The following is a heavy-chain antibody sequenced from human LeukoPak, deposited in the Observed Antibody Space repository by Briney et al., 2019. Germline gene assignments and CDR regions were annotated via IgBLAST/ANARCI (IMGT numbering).Heavy chain of an antibody. CDR2: ISGSGGST. D-gene: IGHD5-18*01. CDR3: AKEGGAHVGTAMVTNY. Sequence: GGSLRLSCAASGFTFSSYAMSWVRQAPGKGLEWVSAISGSGGSTYYADSVKGRFTISRDNSKNTLYLQMNSLRAEDTAVYYCAKEGGAHVGTAMVTNYWGQGTLVTVSS. V-gene: IGHV3-23*01. CDR1: GFTFSSYA. J-gene: IGHJ4*02.